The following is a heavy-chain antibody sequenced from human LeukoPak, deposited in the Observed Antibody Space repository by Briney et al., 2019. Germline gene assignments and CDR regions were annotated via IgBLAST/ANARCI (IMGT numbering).Heavy chain of an antibody. J-gene: IGHJ4*02. V-gene: IGHV4-30-4*01. D-gene: IGHD3-16*01. Sequence: SETLSLTCTVSGGSISSGDYYWSWIRQPPGKGLEWIGYIYYSGSTYYNPSLKSRVPISVDTSKNQFSLKLSSVTAADTAVYYCARGDYDYVFDYWGQGTLVTVSS. CDR1: GGSISSGDYY. CDR2: IYYSGST. CDR3: ARGDYDYVFDY.